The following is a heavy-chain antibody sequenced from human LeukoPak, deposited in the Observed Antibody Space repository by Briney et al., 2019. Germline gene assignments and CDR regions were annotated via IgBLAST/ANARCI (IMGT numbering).Heavy chain of an antibody. V-gene: IGHV3-15*01. J-gene: IGHJ4*02. Sequence: GGSLRLSCAASGFTFSSYAMSWVRQAPGKGLEWVGHIKTKTDGWTTDYAAPVKGRFAISRDDSKNTVYLQMNSLKTEDTAVYYCTTTHYNFYDLDHWGQGTLVTVSS. CDR2: IKTKTDGWTT. CDR3: TTTHYNFYDLDH. CDR1: GFTFSSYA. D-gene: IGHD3-3*01.